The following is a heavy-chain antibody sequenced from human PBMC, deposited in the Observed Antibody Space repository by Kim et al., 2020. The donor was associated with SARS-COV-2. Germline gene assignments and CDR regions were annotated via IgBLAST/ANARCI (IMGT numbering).Heavy chain of an antibody. D-gene: IGHD1-26*01. Sequence: ASVKVSCKASGYIFTRYAIHWVRQAPGQRLEWMGFINAGNGYTKYSQKFQGRVTITRDTSARTAYMEMSSLRSEDTAVYYCARAGGGSYEFGDYWGQGTLVTVSS. CDR2: INAGNGYT. J-gene: IGHJ4*02. CDR3: ARAGGGSYEFGDY. CDR1: GYIFTRYA. V-gene: IGHV1-3*01.